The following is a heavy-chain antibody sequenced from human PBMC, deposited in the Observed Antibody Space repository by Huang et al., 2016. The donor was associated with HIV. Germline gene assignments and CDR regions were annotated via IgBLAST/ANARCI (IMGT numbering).Heavy chain of an antibody. CDR2: MYASWST. CDR3: VRHRPNYDFWSGYDPYFDD. J-gene: IGHJ4*02. V-gene: IGHV4-39*01. D-gene: IGHD3-3*01. CDR1: GGSISSSFYY. Sequence: QVQLQESGRGLVKPSETLSLTCTVSGGSISSSFYYWGWIRQSPGKGLEWLGSMYASWSTYYNPSLKSRVTISADTSNSQFSLKLTSVTAAYSAVYYCVRHRPNYDFWSGYDPYFDDWGQGTLVTVSS.